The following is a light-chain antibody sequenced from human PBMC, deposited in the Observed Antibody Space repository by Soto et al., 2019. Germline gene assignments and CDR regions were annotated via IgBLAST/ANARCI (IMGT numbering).Light chain of an antibody. V-gene: IGKV1-39*01. CDR3: QQNYSPPPIT. Sequence: IQMTQSPSSLSASVGDRVTITCRASQSIVTYLNWYLQKPGKAPKLLIYAASNLQSGVPSKFSGSGFGTDFTLTISSLQTEDFETYYCQQNYSPPPITCGQGTRREI. CDR2: AAS. CDR1: QSIVTY. J-gene: IGKJ5*01.